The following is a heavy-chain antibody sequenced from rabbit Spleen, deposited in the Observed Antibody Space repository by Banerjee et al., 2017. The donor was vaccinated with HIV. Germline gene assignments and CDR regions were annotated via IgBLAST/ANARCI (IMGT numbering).Heavy chain of an antibody. D-gene: IGHD8-1*01. CDR1: GFDFSSYG. CDR3: ARDAGTSFSTYGMDL. J-gene: IGHJ6*01. Sequence: QEQLKETGGGLVQPGGSLTLSCKASGFDFSSYGLSWVRQGPGKGLEWIGYIDPIFGSTVYASWVNGRFTISRENTQNTLYLQVNSLTVADTATYFCARDAGTSFSTYGMDLWGQGTLVTVS. CDR2: IDPIFGST. V-gene: IGHV1S47*01.